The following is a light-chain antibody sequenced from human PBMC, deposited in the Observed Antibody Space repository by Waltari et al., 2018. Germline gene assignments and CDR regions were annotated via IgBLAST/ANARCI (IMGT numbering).Light chain of an antibody. CDR2: GAS. Sequence: EIVMTQSPATLSVSPGERATLSSRASQSVCSPLAWYQQKPGQPPTLLIYGASTRATATPARFSGSGSGTEFTLAISSLQSEDFAVYYCQQYYEWPLTFGGGTKVEIK. J-gene: IGKJ4*01. CDR3: QQYYEWPLT. V-gene: IGKV3D-15*01. CDR1: QSVCSP.